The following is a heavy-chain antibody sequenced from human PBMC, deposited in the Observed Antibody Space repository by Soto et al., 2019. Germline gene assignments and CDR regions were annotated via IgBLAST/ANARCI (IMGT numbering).Heavy chain of an antibody. CDR1: GYTLPNYS. V-gene: IGHV1-3*01. CDR2: INPGSGYT. Sequence: QVQFVQSGAEVKKPGASVRLSCKPSGYTLPNYSIQWVRQAAGQGLQWLGWINPGSGYTEYSQRFQGRVTLSRDNSASTFYMHLTSLTSEDTAVYFCTRDLNGGNPFDYWGQGTLVTVSS. CDR3: TRDLNGGNPFDY. J-gene: IGHJ4*02. D-gene: IGHD2-8*01.